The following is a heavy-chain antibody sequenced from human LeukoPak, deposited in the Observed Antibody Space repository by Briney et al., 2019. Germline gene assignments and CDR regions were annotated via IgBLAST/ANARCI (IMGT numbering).Heavy chain of an antibody. V-gene: IGHV4-39*07. CDR3: ARSHHYYDSSGSIDY. D-gene: IGHD3-22*01. CDR2: IYYSGST. Sequence: SETLSLTCTVSGGSISSSSYYWGWIRQPPGKGLEWIGSIYYSGSTYYNPSLKSRVTISVDTSKNQFSLKLSSVTAADTAVYYCARSHHYYDSSGSIDYWGQGTLVTVSS. CDR1: GGSISSSSYY. J-gene: IGHJ4*02.